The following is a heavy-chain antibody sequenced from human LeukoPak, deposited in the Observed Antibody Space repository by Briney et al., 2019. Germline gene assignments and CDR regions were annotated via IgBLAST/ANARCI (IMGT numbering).Heavy chain of an antibody. CDR3: AASPSTVTTLPPDY. J-gene: IGHJ4*02. V-gene: IGHV1-58*02. Sequence: SVKVSCKASGFTFTSSAMQWVRQARGQRLEWIGWIVVVSGNTNYAQKFQERVTITRDMSTSTAYMELSSLRSEDTAVYYCAASPSTVTTLPPDYWGQGTLVTVSS. CDR2: IVVVSGNT. CDR1: GFTFTSSA. D-gene: IGHD4-17*01.